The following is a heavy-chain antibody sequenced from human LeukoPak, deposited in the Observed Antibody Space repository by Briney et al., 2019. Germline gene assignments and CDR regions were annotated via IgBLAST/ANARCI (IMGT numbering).Heavy chain of an antibody. Sequence: GGSLRLSCVASGFTFSSYEMNWVRQAPGKGLEWVSYISSSGTTIYYADSVKGRFTVSRDNAKNSLYLQMNSLGAEDTAVYYCAGLDYWGQGTLVTVSS. CDR3: AGLDY. CDR2: ISSSGTTI. CDR1: GFTFSSYE. V-gene: IGHV3-48*03. J-gene: IGHJ4*02.